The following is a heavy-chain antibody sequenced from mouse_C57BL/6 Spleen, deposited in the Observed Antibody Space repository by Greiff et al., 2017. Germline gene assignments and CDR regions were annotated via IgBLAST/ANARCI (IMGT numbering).Heavy chain of an antibody. CDR1: GYTFTSYW. Sequence: VQLQQSGAELVKPGASVKLSCKASGYTFTSYWMHWVKQRPGQGLEWIGMIHPNSGSTNYNEKFKSKATLTVDKSSSTAYMQLSSLTSESSAVYDGASCEYGCDGDYYAMDYWGQGTSVTVSS. V-gene: IGHV1-64*01. J-gene: IGHJ4*01. CDR2: IHPNSGST. D-gene: IGHD2-2*01. CDR3: ASCEYGCDGDYYAMDY.